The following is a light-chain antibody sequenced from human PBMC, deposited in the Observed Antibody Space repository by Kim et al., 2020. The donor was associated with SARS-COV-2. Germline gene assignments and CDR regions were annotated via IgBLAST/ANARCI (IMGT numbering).Light chain of an antibody. V-gene: IGLV2-14*04. CDR1: SSDIGGYNY. Sequence: GQSITISCTGTSSDIGGYNYVSWYQQHPGKAPKLMIYDITKRPSGASNRFSGSKSGNTASLTISGLQTEDEADYYCVSFTTRTSWVFGGGTKVTVL. CDR2: DIT. CDR3: VSFTTRTSWV. J-gene: IGLJ3*02.